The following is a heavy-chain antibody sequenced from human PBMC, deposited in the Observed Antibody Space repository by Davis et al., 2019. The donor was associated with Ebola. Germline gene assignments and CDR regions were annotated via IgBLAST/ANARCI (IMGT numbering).Heavy chain of an antibody. D-gene: IGHD3-10*01. V-gene: IGHV3-30-3*01. CDR1: GFTFSSYP. J-gene: IGHJ4*02. CDR2: ISYDGSNK. Sequence: GGSLRLSCAASGFTFSSYPMHWVRQAPGKGLEWVAVISYDGSNKYYADSVKGRFTISRDNSKNTLYLQMNSLRTEDTAVYYCAKDHFYGTFRPHYWGQGTLVTVSS. CDR3: AKDHFYGTFRPHY.